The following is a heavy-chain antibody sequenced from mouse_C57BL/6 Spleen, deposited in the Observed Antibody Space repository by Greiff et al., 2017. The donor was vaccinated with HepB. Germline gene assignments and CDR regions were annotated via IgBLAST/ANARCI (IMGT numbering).Heavy chain of an antibody. CDR1: GFTFSSYA. CDR2: ISDGGSYT. J-gene: IGHJ1*03. CDR3: ARDPLITTVVATDWYFDV. Sequence: EVKLVESGGGLVKPGGSLKLSCAASGFTFSSYAMSWVRQTPEKRLEWVATISDGGSYTYYPDNVKGRFTISRDNAKNNLYLQMSHLKSEDTAMYYCARDPLITTVVATDWYFDVWGTGTTVTVSS. V-gene: IGHV5-4*01. D-gene: IGHD1-1*01.